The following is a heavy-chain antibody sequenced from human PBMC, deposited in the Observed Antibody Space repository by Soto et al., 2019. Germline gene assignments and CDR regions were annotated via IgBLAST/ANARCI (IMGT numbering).Heavy chain of an antibody. D-gene: IGHD6-19*01. V-gene: IGHV4-34*01. CDR3: ARGRRKAGTYYYYGMDV. CDR1: GGSFSGYC. J-gene: IGHJ6*02. CDR2: INHSGST. Sequence: PSETLSLTCAVYGGSFSGYCWSWIRQPPGKGLEWIGEINHSGSTNYNPSLKSRVTISVDTSKNQFSLKLSSVTAADTAVYYCARGRRKAGTYYYYGMDVWGQGTTVTVSS.